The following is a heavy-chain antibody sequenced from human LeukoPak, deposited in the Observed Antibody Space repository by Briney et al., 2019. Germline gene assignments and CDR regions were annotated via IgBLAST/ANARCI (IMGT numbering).Heavy chain of an antibody. V-gene: IGHV3-23*01. Sequence: GGSLRLSCAASGFTFGSYGMSWVRQAPGKGLEWVSAISGSGGSTYYADSVKGRFTISRDNAKNSVSLQMNSLRAEDTAVYFCARPTWTNYMDVWGKGTAVTISS. CDR1: GFTFGSYG. CDR3: ARPTWTNYMDV. J-gene: IGHJ6*03. D-gene: IGHD3/OR15-3a*01. CDR2: ISGSGGST.